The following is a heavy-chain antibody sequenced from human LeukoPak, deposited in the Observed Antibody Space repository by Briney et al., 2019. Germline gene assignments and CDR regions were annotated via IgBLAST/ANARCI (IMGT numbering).Heavy chain of an antibody. CDR2: ISYDGSNK. V-gene: IGHV3-30*18. CDR3: AKDRPLVGAVRY. CDR1: GFTFGSYG. J-gene: IGHJ4*02. D-gene: IGHD1-26*01. Sequence: GGSLRLSCAASGFTFGSYGMHWVRQAPGKGLEWVAVISYDGSNKYYADSVKGRFTISRDNSKNTLYLQMNSLRAEDTAVYYCAKDRPLVGAVRYWGQGTLVTVSS.